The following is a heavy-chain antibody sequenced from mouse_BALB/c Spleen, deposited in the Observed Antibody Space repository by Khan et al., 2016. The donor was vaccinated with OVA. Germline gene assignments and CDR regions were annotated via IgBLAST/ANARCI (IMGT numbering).Heavy chain of an antibody. CDR1: GYSFTSYY. CDR2: IDPFSGGS. D-gene: IGHD2-2*01. J-gene: IGHJ3*01. V-gene: IGHV1-31*01. CDR3: TRHGYVAWFTY. Sequence: EVQLQQSGPELMKPGASVKISCKASGYSFTSYYIHWVMQRHGESLEWIGYIDPFSGGSTYNQKFKVKATLTVDKSSSTAYIHLSNRTSEDSSVYYCTRHGYVAWFTYWGQGTLVTFS.